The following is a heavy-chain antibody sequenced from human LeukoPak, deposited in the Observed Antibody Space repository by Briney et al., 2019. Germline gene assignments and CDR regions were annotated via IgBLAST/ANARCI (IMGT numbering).Heavy chain of an antibody. CDR1: GGSISSGGYY. CDR3: ARDRRLSFDY. CDR2: IYYSGST. V-gene: IGHV4-31*03. J-gene: IGHJ4*02. D-gene: IGHD3-16*02. Sequence: PSETLSLTCTVSGGSISSGGYYWRWIRQHPGKGLEWIGYIYYSGSTYYHPSLKSRVTISVDTSKNPFSLKLSSVTAADTAVYYCARDRRLSFDYWGQGTLVTVSS.